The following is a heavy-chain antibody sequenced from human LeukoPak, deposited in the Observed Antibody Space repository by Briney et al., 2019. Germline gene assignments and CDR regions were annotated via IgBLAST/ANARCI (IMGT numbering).Heavy chain of an antibody. Sequence: GGSLRLSCAASGFTFSSYGMHWVRQAPGKGLEWVAVIWYDGSNKYYADSVKGRFTISRDNSKNTLYLQMNSLRAEDTAVYYCAKTLWFVEMATPGDYWGQGTLVTVSS. CDR1: GFTFSSYG. D-gene: IGHD5-24*01. J-gene: IGHJ4*02. CDR2: IWYDGSNK. V-gene: IGHV3-33*06. CDR3: AKTLWFVEMATPGDY.